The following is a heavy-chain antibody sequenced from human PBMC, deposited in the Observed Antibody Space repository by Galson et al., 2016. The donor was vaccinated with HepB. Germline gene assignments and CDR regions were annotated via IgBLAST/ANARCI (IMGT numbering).Heavy chain of an antibody. V-gene: IGHV3-13*01. J-gene: IGHJ6*04. D-gene: IGHD6-19*01. CDR2: IYTAGDT. CDR1: GFSFSNYD. Sequence: SLRLSCAASGFSFSNYDMYWVRQAPGKGLQWVSSIYTAGDTYYQDSVEGRLTVSRENAKDSLYLHTKSLRAGDTAVYYCVRGSYSSDWYRTSAYDFGMDVWGKGTPVTVSS. CDR3: VRGSYSSDWYRTSAYDFGMDV.